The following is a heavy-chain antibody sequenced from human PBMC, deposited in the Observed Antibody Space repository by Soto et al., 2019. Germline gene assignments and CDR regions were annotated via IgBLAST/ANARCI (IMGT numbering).Heavy chain of an antibody. CDR3: ARFPRDYGDYYHYGMGV. D-gene: IGHD4-17*01. Sequence: PGGSLRLSCAASGFTFSSYAMHWVRQAPGKGLEWVAVISYDGSNKYYADSVKGRFTISRDNSKNTLYLQMNSLRAEDTAVYYCARFPRDYGDYYHYGMGVWGQGTTVTVSS. J-gene: IGHJ6*02. V-gene: IGHV3-30-3*01. CDR2: ISYDGSNK. CDR1: GFTFSSYA.